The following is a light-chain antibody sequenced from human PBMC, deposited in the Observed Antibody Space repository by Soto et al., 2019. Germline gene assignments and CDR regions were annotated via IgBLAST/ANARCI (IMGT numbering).Light chain of an antibody. CDR2: DAS. CDR1: QDISNS. Sequence: DIQMTQSPSSLSASVGDRVTITCQASQDISNSLNWYQQKPGKAPKLLIYDASNLKTGVPSRFSGGGSGTDFAFTISSLQPEDAATYYCQQYDNLPTFGQGTKLEIK. CDR3: QQYDNLPT. J-gene: IGKJ2*01. V-gene: IGKV1-33*01.